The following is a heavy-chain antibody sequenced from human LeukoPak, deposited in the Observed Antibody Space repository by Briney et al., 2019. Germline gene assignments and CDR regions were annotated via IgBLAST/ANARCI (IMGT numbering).Heavy chain of an antibody. V-gene: IGHV5-51*01. CDR2: IYPGDSDT. D-gene: IGHD2-8*01. J-gene: IGHJ5*02. Sequence: GESLKISCKGSGYSFTSYWIGWERQMPGKGLEWMGIIYPGDSDTRYSPSFQGQVTISADKSISTAYLQWSSLKASDTAMYYCARGYCTNGVCQNWFDPWGQGTLVTVSS. CDR1: GYSFTSYW. CDR3: ARGYCTNGVCQNWFDP.